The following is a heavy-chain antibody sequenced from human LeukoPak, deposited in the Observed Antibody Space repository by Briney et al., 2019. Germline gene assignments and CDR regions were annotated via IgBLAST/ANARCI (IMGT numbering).Heavy chain of an antibody. CDR2: INSDGSST. CDR1: GFTFSSYW. CDR3: ARDGGSDLHHDAFDI. Sequence: GGSLRLSCAASGFTFSSYWMHWVRQAPGKGLVWVSRINSDGSSTSYADSVKGRFTISRDNAKNTLYLQMNSLRAEDTAVYYCARDGGSDLHHDAFDIWGQGTMVTVSS. V-gene: IGHV3-74*01. D-gene: IGHD1-26*01. J-gene: IGHJ3*02.